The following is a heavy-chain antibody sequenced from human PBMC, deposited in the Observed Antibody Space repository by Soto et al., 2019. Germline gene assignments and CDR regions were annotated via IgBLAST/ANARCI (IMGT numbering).Heavy chain of an antibody. Sequence: SETLSLTCTVSVGSISSYYWSWIRQPPGKGLEWIGYSHYSGGTNYDASLKSRGAISVDTSKNQFSLKLSSVTAADTAGYYCARERITMVRGVISPSYFDYWGQGTLVTVAS. D-gene: IGHD3-10*01. V-gene: IGHV4-59*01. CDR1: VGSISSYY. J-gene: IGHJ4*02. CDR3: ARERITMVRGVISPSYFDY. CDR2: SHYSGGT.